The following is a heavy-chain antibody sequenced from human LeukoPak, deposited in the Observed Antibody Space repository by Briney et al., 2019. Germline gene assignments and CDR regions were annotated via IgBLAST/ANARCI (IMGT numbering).Heavy chain of an antibody. J-gene: IGHJ6*02. Sequence: GGSLRLSCAASGFTCSTYGMHWVSQAPGKGLEWVAVISYDGSNKYYADSVKGRFTISRDNSKNTLYLQMNSLRAEDTAVYYCAKVSGYCSSTSCYTRNYYYGMDVWGQGTTVTVSS. CDR3: AKVSGYCSSTSCYTRNYYYGMDV. D-gene: IGHD2-2*02. CDR1: GFTCSTYG. V-gene: IGHV3-30*18. CDR2: ISYDGSNK.